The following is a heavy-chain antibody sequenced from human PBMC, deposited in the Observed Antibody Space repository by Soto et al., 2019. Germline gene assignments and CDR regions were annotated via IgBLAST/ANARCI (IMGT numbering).Heavy chain of an antibody. J-gene: IGHJ4*02. V-gene: IGHV4-31*03. CDR2: IYYSRST. CDR1: GGSISRSGYY. D-gene: IGHD6-13*01. CDR3: AGLKAAVEDDY. Sequence: QVQLQESGPGLVKPSQTLSLTCTVSGGSISRSGYYWTWIRQLPGKGLEWIGYIYYSRSTYYNPYLTSRVTVSGDPSKNQVSLRLSSVPAADTAVYYFAGLKAAVEDDYWGQGTLVTVSS.